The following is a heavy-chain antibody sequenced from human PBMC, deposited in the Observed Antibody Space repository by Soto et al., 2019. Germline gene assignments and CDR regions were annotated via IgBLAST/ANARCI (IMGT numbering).Heavy chain of an antibody. D-gene: IGHD3-16*01. CDR1: GFTFSSYW. CDR3: ARERQGGGKIFAY. V-gene: IGHV3-74*01. CDR2: INGGGSRT. Sequence: GVSLRLSCAASGFTFSSYWMYWVRQAPGTGLVWVSRINGGGSRTTYADSVKGRFTISRDNAKNTRYLQKSRRGDEDTAGDYRARERQGGGKIFAYWGQGFLVTVSS. J-gene: IGHJ4*02.